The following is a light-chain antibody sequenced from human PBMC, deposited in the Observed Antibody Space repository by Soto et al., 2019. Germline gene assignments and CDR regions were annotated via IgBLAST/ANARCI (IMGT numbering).Light chain of an antibody. J-gene: IGKJ4*01. CDR2: ASS. V-gene: IGKV1-39*01. CDR1: QSISSS. CDR3: QQSYGSLLT. Sequence: DIQMTQSPSSLSASVGDRVTITCRASQSISSSLNWYQHKPGKAPKLLIFASSNLQTGVPSRFSGSGSWTDFTLTINSLQPEDFATYYCQQSYGSLLTFGGGTKVEIK.